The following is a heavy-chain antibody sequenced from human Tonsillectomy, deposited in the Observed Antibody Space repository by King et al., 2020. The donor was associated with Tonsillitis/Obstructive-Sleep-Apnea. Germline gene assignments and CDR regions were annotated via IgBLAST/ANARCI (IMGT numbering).Heavy chain of an antibody. J-gene: IGHJ6*03. Sequence: VQLVESGGGLVQPGGSLRLYCAASGFTFSSYSMNWVRQAPGKGLEWVSYISSSSSTIYYADSVKGRFTISRDNAKNSLYLQMNSLRDEDTAVYYCARDGGDIVVVPAAVYYYMDVWGKGTTVTVSS. CDR1: GFTFSSYS. V-gene: IGHV3-48*02. D-gene: IGHD2-2*01. CDR2: ISSSSSTI. CDR3: ARDGGDIVVVPAAVYYYMDV.